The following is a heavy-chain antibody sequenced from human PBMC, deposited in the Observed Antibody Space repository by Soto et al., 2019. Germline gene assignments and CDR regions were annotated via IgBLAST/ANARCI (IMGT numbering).Heavy chain of an antibody. CDR2: KKQDGSEK. CDR3: ARDRPLGRFDY. J-gene: IGHJ4*02. D-gene: IGHD7-27*01. V-gene: IGHV3-7*03. CDR1: GFTFSSYW. Sequence: GGSLRLSCAASGFTFSSYWMSWVRQAPGKGLEWVANKKQDGSEKYYVDSVKGRFTISRDNAKNSLYLQMNSLRAEDTSVYYCARDRPLGRFDYWGQGTLVTVSS.